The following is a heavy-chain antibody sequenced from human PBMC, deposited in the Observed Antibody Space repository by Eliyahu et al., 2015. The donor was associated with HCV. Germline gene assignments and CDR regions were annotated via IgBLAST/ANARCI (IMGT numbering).Heavy chain of an antibody. CDR3: AREGGEYCSGGTCFLLY. Sequence: QVQLVQSGAEVKMPGSSVRVSCKASGGTFSNYAISWMRQAPGQGLEWLGGMIPIFGTANYAQKFQGRVTITADESTSTAYMELSSLRSEDTAVYYCAREGGEYCSGGTCFLLYWGQGTLVTVSS. V-gene: IGHV1-69*01. J-gene: IGHJ4*02. CDR2: MIPIFGTA. CDR1: GGTFSNYA. D-gene: IGHD2-15*01.